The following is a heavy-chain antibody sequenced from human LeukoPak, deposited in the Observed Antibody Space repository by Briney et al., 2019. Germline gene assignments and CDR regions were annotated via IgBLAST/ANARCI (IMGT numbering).Heavy chain of an antibody. CDR1: GYTFNSAG. J-gene: IGHJ4*02. V-gene: IGHV1-2*02. CDR2: INPKTGGT. D-gene: IGHD1-26*01. Sequence: ASVKVSCKASGYTFNSAGISWVRQAPGQGLECMGWINPKTGGTNYAQKFQGRVTMTRDTSIDTVYMELRGLRSDDAAVYFCARDVGGRLDYWGQGTLVTVSS. CDR3: ARDVGGRLDY.